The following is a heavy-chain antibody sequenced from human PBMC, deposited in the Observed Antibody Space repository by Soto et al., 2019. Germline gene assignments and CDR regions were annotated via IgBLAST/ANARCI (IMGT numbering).Heavy chain of an antibody. CDR3: ARPQTLLATGTIPSSNRVFPV. D-gene: IGHD1-1*01. CDR1: EGTFSNYG. J-gene: IGHJ4*02. Sequence: QVQLMQSGAEVKKPGSSVKVSCKASEGTFSNYGINWVRQAPGQGLEWMGGIIPIFGTTNYAQKFQGRVTITADESTSTAYMDLSSLKSDDTAMYYCARPQTLLATGTIPSSNRVFPVWGQGTLVTVSS. V-gene: IGHV1-69*01. CDR2: IIPIFGTT.